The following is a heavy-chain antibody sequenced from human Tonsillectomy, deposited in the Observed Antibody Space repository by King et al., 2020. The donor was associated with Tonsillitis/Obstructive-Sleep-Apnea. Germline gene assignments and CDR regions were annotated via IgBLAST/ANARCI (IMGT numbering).Heavy chain of an antibody. CDR3: ARDEWPQGFDP. D-gene: IGHD3-3*01. J-gene: IGHJ5*02. V-gene: IGHV4-34*01. Sequence: VQLQQWGAGLLKPSETLSLTCAVYGGSFSGYYWSWNRQPPGKGLEWIGGINHSGITNYNPSLKSRVTMSIDTSKNQFSLKLSSVTAADTAVYYCARDEWPQGFDPWGQGTLVTVSS. CDR2: INHSGIT. CDR1: GGSFSGYY.